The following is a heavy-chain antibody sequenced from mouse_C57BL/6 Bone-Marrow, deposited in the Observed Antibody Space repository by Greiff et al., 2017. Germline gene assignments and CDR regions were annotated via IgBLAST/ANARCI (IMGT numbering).Heavy chain of an antibody. J-gene: IGHJ1*03. V-gene: IGHV1-76*01. CDR3: ARVGYGSSSSYWYFDV. CDR1: GYTFTDYY. CDR2: IYPGSGNT. Sequence: QVQLKQSGAELVRPGASVKLSCKASGYTFTDYYINWVKQRPGQGLEWIARIYPGSGNTYYNEKFKGKATLTAEKSSSTAYMQLSSLTSEDSAVYFCARVGYGSSSSYWYFDVWGTGTTVTVSS. D-gene: IGHD1-1*01.